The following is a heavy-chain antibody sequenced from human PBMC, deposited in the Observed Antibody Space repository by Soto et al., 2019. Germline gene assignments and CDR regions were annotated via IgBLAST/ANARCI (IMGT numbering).Heavy chain of an antibody. Sequence: PGGSLRLSCAASGFTFSNAWMSWVRKAPGKGLEWVGRIKSKTDGGTTDYAAPVKGRFTISRDDSKNTLYLQMNSLKTEDTAVHYCTTEGYVVVVAATPPGWFDYWGQGTLVTVSS. V-gene: IGHV3-15*01. CDR1: GFTFSNAW. CDR2: IKSKTDGGTT. CDR3: TTEGYVVVVAATPPGWFDY. J-gene: IGHJ5*01. D-gene: IGHD2-15*01.